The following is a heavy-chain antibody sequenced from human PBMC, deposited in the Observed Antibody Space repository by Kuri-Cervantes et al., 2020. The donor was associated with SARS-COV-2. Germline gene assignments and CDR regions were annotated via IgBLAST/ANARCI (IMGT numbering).Heavy chain of an antibody. V-gene: IGHV4-59*11. Sequence: GSLRLSCTVSGGSISSHYWSWIRQPPGKGLEWIGYVYSSGSTNYSPSLKSRVTISVDTSKNQFSLRLTSVTAADTAVYYCARDVVHTYGWRAFDYWGQGSLVTVSS. J-gene: IGHJ4*02. CDR1: GGSISSHY. CDR2: VYSSGST. D-gene: IGHD5-18*01. CDR3: ARDVVHTYGWRAFDY.